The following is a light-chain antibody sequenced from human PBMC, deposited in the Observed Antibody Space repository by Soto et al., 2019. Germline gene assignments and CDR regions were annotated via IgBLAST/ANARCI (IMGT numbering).Light chain of an antibody. CDR1: QSISSY. CDR2: AAS. Sequence: DIQMTQSPSSLSASVGDRVTITCRASQSISSYLNWYQQKPGKAPKLLIYAASSLQSGVPSRFSGSGSGTDFTLTISSLQPEDFATYYCQQSYRTPPITSGQGKRLEI. V-gene: IGKV1-39*01. J-gene: IGKJ5*01. CDR3: QQSYRTPPIT.